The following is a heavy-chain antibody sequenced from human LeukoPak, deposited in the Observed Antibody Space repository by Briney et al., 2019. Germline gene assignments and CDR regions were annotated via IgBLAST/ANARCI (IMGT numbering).Heavy chain of an antibody. J-gene: IGHJ4*02. V-gene: IGHV3-21*01. D-gene: IGHD4-23*01. Sequence: PGGSLRLSCAASGFTFSSYNMNWVRQAPGKGLEWVSSISSSSSYMYYADSVKGRFTISRDNAKNTLYLQMNSLRAEDTAVYYCERDRGGDYWGQGTLVTVSS. CDR1: GFTFSSYN. CDR3: ERDRGGDY. CDR2: ISSSSSYM.